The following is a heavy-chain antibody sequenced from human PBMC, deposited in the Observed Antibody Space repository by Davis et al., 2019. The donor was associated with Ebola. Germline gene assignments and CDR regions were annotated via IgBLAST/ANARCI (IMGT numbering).Heavy chain of an antibody. CDR2: MNPNSGNT. D-gene: IGHD3-3*01. J-gene: IGHJ5*02. CDR3: ARSYDFWSGYYTGAWFDP. V-gene: IGHV1-8*01. Sequence: ASVKVSCKASGYTFTSYDINWVRQATGQGLEWMGWMNPNSGNTGYAQKFQGRVTMTRNTSISTAYMELSSLRSEDTAVYYCARSYDFWSGYYTGAWFDPWGQGTLVTVSS. CDR1: GYTFTSYD.